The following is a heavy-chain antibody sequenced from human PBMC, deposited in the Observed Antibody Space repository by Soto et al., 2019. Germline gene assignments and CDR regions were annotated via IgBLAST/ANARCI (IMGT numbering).Heavy chain of an antibody. CDR2: IIPISGTA. J-gene: IGHJ6*02. CDR3: ARSQGSSTSLEIYYYYYYGMDV. D-gene: IGHD2-2*01. CDR1: GGTFSSYA. Sequence: QVQLVQSGAEVKKPGSSVKVSCKASGGTFSSYAISWVRQAPGQGLEWMGGIIPISGTANYAQKFQGRVTITADESTSTASMELSSRRSEDTAVYYCARSQGSSTSLEIYYYYYYGMDVWGQGTTVTGSS. V-gene: IGHV1-69*01.